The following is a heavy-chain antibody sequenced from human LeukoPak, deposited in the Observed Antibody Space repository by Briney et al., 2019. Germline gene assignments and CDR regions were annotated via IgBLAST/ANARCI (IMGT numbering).Heavy chain of an antibody. V-gene: IGHV1-24*01. Sequence: ASVKVSCRVSGYTLTELSMHWVRQAPGKGLEWMGGFDPEDGETIYAQKFQGRVTMTEDTSTDTAYMELSSLRSEDTAVYYCATVVVATFRDYYFDYWGQGTLVTVSS. CDR1: GYTLTELS. CDR3: ATVVVATFRDYYFDY. J-gene: IGHJ4*02. D-gene: IGHD2-2*01. CDR2: FDPEDGET.